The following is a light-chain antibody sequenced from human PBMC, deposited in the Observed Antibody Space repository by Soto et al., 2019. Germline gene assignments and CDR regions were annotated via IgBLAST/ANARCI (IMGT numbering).Light chain of an antibody. CDR2: SAS. CDR3: QQYNNWPLT. Sequence: EIVMTQSPATLSVSPGERATLSCRANQSVGNNLAWYQQKPGQAPRLLMYSASTRATGIPARFSGSGSGTEFTLTISSLQSEDFAVYYCQQYNNWPLTFGGGTRVEIK. V-gene: IGKV3-15*01. J-gene: IGKJ4*01. CDR1: QSVGNN.